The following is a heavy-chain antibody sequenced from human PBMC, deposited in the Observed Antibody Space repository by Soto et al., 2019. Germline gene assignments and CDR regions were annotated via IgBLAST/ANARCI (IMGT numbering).Heavy chain of an antibody. Sequence: PSETLSLTCSVSGDSVTSGDYYWSWIRQSPGKGLEWIGYISNGRTSYYNPSLRSRVAISGDLSKNQFSLKMNSMTAADTAVYYCARAKKHIVVVTAVPGFFDLWGRGTLVTVPQ. CDR3: ARAKKHIVVVTAVPGFFDL. CDR2: ISNGRTS. CDR1: GDSVTSGDYY. D-gene: IGHD2-21*02. J-gene: IGHJ2*01. V-gene: IGHV4-30-4*01.